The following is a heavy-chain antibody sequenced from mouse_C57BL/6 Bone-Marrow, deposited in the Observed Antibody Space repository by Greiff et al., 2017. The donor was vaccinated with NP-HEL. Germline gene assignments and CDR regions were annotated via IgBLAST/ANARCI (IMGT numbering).Heavy chain of an antibody. CDR2: ISSGGSYT. CDR3: ARPQLFAY. Sequence: EVMLVESGGDLVKPGGSLKLSCAASGFTFSSYGMSWVRQTPDKRLEWVATISSGGSYTYYPDSVKGRFTISRDNAKNNLYLQMSSLKSEDTAMYYCARPQLFAYWGQGTLVTVSA. J-gene: IGHJ3*01. CDR1: GFTFSSYG. V-gene: IGHV5-6*01. D-gene: IGHD4-1*02.